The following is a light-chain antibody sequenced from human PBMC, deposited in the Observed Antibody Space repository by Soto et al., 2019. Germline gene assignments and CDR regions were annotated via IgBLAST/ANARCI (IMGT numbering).Light chain of an antibody. CDR1: SSDVGSFSR. CDR2: EVR. V-gene: IGLV2-18*02. J-gene: IGLJ1*01. Sequence: SALTQPPSVSGSPGQSVTIHCTGSSSDVGSFSRVSWYQQPPGTAPKLIIYEVRYRPSGVPDRFSGSKSGNTASLTISGLLAEDEADYYCSSYTTSNTYVFGTGTKVTVL. CDR3: SSYTTSNTYV.